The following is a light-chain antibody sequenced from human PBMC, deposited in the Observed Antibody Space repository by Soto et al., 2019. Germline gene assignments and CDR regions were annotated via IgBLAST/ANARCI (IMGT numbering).Light chain of an antibody. CDR3: HQYGSSPPYT. CDR1: QSVSSRY. V-gene: IGKV3-20*01. Sequence: EIVLTQSPDTLSLSPRERATLSCWASQSVSSRYLAWYPQRPGQAPRLLIYGGSTRATGIPARFSGSGSGTDFTLTISRLEPEDFAVYYCHQYGSSPPYTFGQGTKLEIK. CDR2: GGS. J-gene: IGKJ2*01.